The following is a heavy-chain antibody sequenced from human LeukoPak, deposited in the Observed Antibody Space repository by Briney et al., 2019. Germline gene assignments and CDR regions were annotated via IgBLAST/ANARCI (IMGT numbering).Heavy chain of an antibody. D-gene: IGHD6-13*01. J-gene: IGHJ4*02. CDR1: GYTFTGYY. Sequence: ASVTVSCKASGYTFTGYYIHWVRQAPGQGLEWMGWINPNSGGTNYAPKFQGRVTMTRDTSISTAYLELSSLRSDDTGLYYCARGTAAGTGDYWGQGTLVTVSS. CDR2: INPNSGGT. CDR3: ARGTAAGTGDY. V-gene: IGHV1-2*02.